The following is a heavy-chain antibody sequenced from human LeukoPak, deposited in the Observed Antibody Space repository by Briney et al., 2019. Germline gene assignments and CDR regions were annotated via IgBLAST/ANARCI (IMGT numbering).Heavy chain of an antibody. CDR3: ARVSVLYSDAFDI. J-gene: IGHJ3*02. CDR1: GFTFSDYY. D-gene: IGHD2-15*01. V-gene: IGHV3-11*04. Sequence: GGSLRLSCAASGFTFSDYYMSWIRQAPGKGLEWVSYISSSGSTIYYADSVKGRFTISRDNAKNSLYLQMNSLRAEDTAVYYCARVSVLYSDAFDIWGQGTMVTVSS. CDR2: ISSSGSTI.